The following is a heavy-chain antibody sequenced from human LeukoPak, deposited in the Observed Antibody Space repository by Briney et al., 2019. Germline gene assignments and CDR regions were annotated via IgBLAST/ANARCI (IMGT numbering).Heavy chain of an antibody. CDR1: GFTFRSYS. D-gene: IGHD6-13*01. Sequence: PGGSLRLSCAASGFTFRSYSMNWVRQAPGKGLEWVSAIDPSSTYIYYADSVKGRFTISRDNAKNSLYLQMNGLSAEDTAVYYCARDTHLRQQLDDYYYGMDVWGQGTTVTVSS. CDR3: ARDTHLRQQLDDYYYGMDV. V-gene: IGHV3-21*01. CDR2: IDPSSTYI. J-gene: IGHJ6*02.